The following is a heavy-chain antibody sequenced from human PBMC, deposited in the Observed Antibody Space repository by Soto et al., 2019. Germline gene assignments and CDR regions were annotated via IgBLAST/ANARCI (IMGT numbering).Heavy chain of an antibody. Sequence: GASVKVSCKASGYNFVAYYMHWVRQAPGQGLEWMGWINPSSGATNFAERFQGRVTMTSDTSISTFYMEIKRLNSDDTAVYFCAKDRQYGDYGYKFDYWGPGTLVTVSS. CDR1: GYNFVAYY. CDR2: INPSSGAT. CDR3: AKDRQYGDYGYKFDY. D-gene: IGHD2-21*02. V-gene: IGHV1-2*02. J-gene: IGHJ4*02.